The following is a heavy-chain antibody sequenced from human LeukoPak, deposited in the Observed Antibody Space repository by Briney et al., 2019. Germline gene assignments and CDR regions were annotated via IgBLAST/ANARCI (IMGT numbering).Heavy chain of an antibody. J-gene: IGHJ4*02. Sequence: PGGSLRLSCAASGFTFSSYAMHWVRQAPGKGLEWVAVISYDGSNKYYADSVKGRFTISRDNAKNLLYLQMNSLRAEDTAVYYCARGRERFGGVIVTLFDYWGQGTLVTVSS. CDR1: GFTFSSYA. D-gene: IGHD3-16*02. CDR2: ISYDGSNK. V-gene: IGHV3-30*04. CDR3: ARGRERFGGVIVTLFDY.